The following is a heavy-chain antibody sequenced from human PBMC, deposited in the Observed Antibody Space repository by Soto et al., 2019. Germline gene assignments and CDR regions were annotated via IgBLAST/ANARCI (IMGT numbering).Heavy chain of an antibody. CDR3: ARYSSSSNWFDP. CDR1: GGSFSGYY. CDR2: INHSGST. V-gene: IGHV4-34*01. J-gene: IGHJ5*02. Sequence: PSETLALTCAVYGGSFSGYYWSCIRQPPGKGLEWIGEINHSGSTNYNPFLKSRVTISVDTSKNQFSLKLSSVTAADTAVYYCARYSSSSNWFDPWGQGTLVTVSS. D-gene: IGHD6-6*01.